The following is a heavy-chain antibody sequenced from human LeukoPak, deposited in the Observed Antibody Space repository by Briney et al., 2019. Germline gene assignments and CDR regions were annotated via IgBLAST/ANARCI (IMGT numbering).Heavy chain of an antibody. CDR2: IYPGDSDT. J-gene: IGHJ4*02. CDR3: ARHIGLTTRYLDY. CDR1: GYSFTSYW. D-gene: IGHD4/OR15-4a*01. Sequence: GESLKISCKGSGYSFTSYWIGSVRQMPGKGLEWMGIIYPGDSDTRYSPSFQGHVTISADKSITTAYLQWSSLKASDTAMYYCARHIGLTTRYLDYWGQGTLVTVSS. V-gene: IGHV5-51*01.